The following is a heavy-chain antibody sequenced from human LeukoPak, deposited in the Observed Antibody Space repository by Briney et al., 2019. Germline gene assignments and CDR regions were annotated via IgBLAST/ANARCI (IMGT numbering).Heavy chain of an antibody. CDR3: ARAIRGDDYGWGSYRYPDY. D-gene: IGHD3-16*02. CDR2: INPNSGGT. V-gene: IGHV1-2*02. CDR1: GYTFTGYY. Sequence: APVTVSCKASGYTFTGYYMYWVRQAPGQGLEWMGWINPNSGGTNYAQKFQGRVTMTRDTSISTAYMELSRLRSDDTAVYYCARAIRGDDYGWGSYRYPDYWGQGTLVTVSS. J-gene: IGHJ4*02.